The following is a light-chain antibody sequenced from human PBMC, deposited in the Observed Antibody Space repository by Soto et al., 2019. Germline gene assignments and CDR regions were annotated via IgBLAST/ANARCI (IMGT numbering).Light chain of an antibody. CDR1: QSLLESNGKTS. CDR2: EVS. Sequence: DIVMTQTPLSLSVTPGQPASISCKSTQSLLESNGKTSLYWYLQKPGKPPQLLIYEVSKRFSGVPDRFSGSGSGTDFTLKISRVEAGDVGVYYCMQSIQLPRTFGHGTKVEIK. J-gene: IGKJ1*01. V-gene: IGKV2D-29*01. CDR3: MQSIQLPRT.